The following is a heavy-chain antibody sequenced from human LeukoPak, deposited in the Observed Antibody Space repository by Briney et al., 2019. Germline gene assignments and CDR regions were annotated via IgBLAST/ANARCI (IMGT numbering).Heavy chain of an antibody. CDR3: ARVTPRGYYGSGSQSWFDP. Sequence: GGSLRLSCAASGFTFSSYWMSWVRQAPGKGLEWVANIKQDGSEKYYVDSVKGRFTISRDNAKNSLYLQMNSLRAEDTAVYYCARVTPRGYYGSGSQSWFDPWGQGTLVTVSS. CDR2: IKQDGSEK. V-gene: IGHV3-7*01. D-gene: IGHD3-10*01. J-gene: IGHJ5*02. CDR1: GFTFSSYW.